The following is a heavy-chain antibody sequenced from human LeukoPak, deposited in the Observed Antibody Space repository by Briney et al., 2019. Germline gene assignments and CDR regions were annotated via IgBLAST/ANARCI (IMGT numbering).Heavy chain of an antibody. Sequence: GGSLRLSCAASGFTFSRYWMHWVRQAPGKGLVWVSRLNSDGCSTTYADSVKGRFTISRDNAKNTLYLQMNSLRAEDTAVYYCVRGGGYYFDYWGQGTLVTASS. CDR3: VRGGGYYFDY. CDR1: GFTFSRYW. J-gene: IGHJ4*02. D-gene: IGHD3-16*01. CDR2: LNSDGCST. V-gene: IGHV3-74*01.